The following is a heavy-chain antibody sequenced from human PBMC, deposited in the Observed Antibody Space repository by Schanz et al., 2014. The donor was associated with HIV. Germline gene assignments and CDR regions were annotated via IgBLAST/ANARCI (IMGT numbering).Heavy chain of an antibody. CDR2: ISAYNGNT. CDR1: GYTFTSYG. J-gene: IGHJ4*02. D-gene: IGHD5-12*01. CDR3: ARGAAEMATMTPWRY. V-gene: IGHV1-18*01. Sequence: QVQLVQSGAVVKKPGASVKVSCKASGYTFTSYGINWVRQAPGQGLEWMGWISAYNGNTTYAQKLQGRVTMTTDTSTSTAYMDLRSLRSDDPAVYYCARGAAEMATMTPWRYWGQGTLVTVSS.